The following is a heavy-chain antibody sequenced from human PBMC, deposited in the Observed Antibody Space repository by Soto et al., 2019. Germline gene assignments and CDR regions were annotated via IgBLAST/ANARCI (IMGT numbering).Heavy chain of an antibody. CDR2: LNSDGSDA. CDR1: GFTFSNYW. V-gene: IGHV3-74*01. Sequence: EVQLVESGGGLVQPGGSLRLSCAASGFTFSNYWMHWVCQGTGSGLVWVSRLNSDGSDADYADSVKGRFTISRDSAKNTLYLQMNSLRAEDTAVYYCARELSAFGMDVWGQGTTVTVSS. CDR3: ARELSAFGMDV. D-gene: IGHD3-16*02. J-gene: IGHJ6*02.